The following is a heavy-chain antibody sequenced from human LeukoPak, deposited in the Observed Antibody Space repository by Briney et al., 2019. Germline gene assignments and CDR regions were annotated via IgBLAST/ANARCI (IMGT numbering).Heavy chain of an antibody. V-gene: IGHV3-48*01. Sequence: GGSLRLSCAASGFTFNNFAVNWVRQAPGRGLEWVSYISRSSSVIYYADSVKGRFTISRDNSKNTLYLQMNSLRAEDTAVYYCASVYYYDAFDIWGQGTMVAVSS. CDR2: ISRSSSVI. CDR3: ASVYYYDAFDI. J-gene: IGHJ3*02. CDR1: GFTFNNFA. D-gene: IGHD3-22*01.